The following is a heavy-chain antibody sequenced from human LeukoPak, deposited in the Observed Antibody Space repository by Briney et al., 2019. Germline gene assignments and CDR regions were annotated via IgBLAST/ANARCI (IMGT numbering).Heavy chain of an antibody. Sequence: PSETLSLTCAVYGGSFSGYCWSWIRQPPGKGLEWIGEINHSGSTDYNPSLKSRVTISVDTSKNQFSLKLSSVTAADTAVYYCARRRSSSWYSFDYWGQGTLVTVSS. CDR3: ARRRSSSWYSFDY. V-gene: IGHV4-34*01. CDR1: GGSFSGYC. D-gene: IGHD6-13*01. J-gene: IGHJ4*02. CDR2: INHSGST.